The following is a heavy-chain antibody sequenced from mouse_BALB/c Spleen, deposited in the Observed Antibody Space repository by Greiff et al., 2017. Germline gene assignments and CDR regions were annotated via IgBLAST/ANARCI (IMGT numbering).Heavy chain of an antibody. CDR2: ISYSGST. V-gene: IGHV3-2*02. CDR3: ARFQRYFDV. J-gene: IGHJ1*01. Sequence: EVQLQESGPGLVKPSQSLSLTCTVTGYSITSDYAWNWIRQFPGNKLEWMGYISYSGSTSYNPSLKSRISITRDTSKNQFFLQLNSVTTEDTATYYCARFQRYFDVWGAGTTVTVSS. CDR1: GYSITSDYA.